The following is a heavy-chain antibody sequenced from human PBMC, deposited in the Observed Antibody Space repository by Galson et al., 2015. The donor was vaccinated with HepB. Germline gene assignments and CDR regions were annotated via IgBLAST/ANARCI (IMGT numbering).Heavy chain of an antibody. V-gene: IGHV2-5*01. CDR1: GFSLNTNGVG. Sequence: PALVKPTQTLTLSCFISGFSLNTNGVGVGWIRQPPGKALEWLAAIYWNDNKRYNPSLKTRLSITKDASKNLVVMIMTDLDPADTATYFCAHRGVGATYFDYWGQGILVTVSS. CDR2: IYWNDNK. CDR3: AHRGVGATYFDY. D-gene: IGHD1-26*01. J-gene: IGHJ4*02.